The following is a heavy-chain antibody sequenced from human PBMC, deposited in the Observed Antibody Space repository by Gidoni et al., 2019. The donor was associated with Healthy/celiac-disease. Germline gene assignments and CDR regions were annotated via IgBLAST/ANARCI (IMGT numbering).Heavy chain of an antibody. CDR1: GVNFSNFD. V-gene: IGHV3-23*01. D-gene: IGHD3-16*01. J-gene: IGHJ4*02. CDR3: AKRLTAIAAYYFDY. CDR2: ISYTGGDT. Sequence: EVQRLESGGDVGQPGGSLRLSCAAWGVNFSNFDMSWVRQVPGKGLEWVSTISYTGGDTFYADSVKCRFTIARDNSKNTLDLQMDSLRAEDTAIYYCAKRLTAIAAYYFDYWGQGTLVTVSS.